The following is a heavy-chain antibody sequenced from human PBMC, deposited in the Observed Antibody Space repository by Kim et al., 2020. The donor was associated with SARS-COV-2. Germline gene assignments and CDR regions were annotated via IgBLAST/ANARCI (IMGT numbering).Heavy chain of an antibody. CDR1: GGTFSSYT. V-gene: IGHV1-69*02. CDR3: ASSKETYSSSWYWFDP. J-gene: IGHJ5*02. Sequence: SVKVSCKASGGTFSSYTISWVRQAPGQGLEWMGRIIPILGIANYAQKFQGRVTITADKSTSTAYMELSSLRSEDTAVYYCASSKETYSSSWYWFDPWGQGTLVTVSS. CDR2: IIPILGIA. D-gene: IGHD6-13*01.